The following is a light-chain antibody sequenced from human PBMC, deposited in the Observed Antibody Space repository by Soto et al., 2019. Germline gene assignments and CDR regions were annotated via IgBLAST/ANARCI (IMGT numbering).Light chain of an antibody. V-gene: IGKV3-20*01. CDR2: GAS. J-gene: IGKJ1*01. CDR1: QSLSSSS. CDR3: QHYNTWPWT. Sequence: EIVLTQSPGTLSMSPGERATLSCRASQSLSSSSLAWYQQKPGQAPRLLISGASSRAADIPDRFSGSGSGTDFTLTISSLQSEDFAVYYCQHYNTWPWTFGQGTKVDIK.